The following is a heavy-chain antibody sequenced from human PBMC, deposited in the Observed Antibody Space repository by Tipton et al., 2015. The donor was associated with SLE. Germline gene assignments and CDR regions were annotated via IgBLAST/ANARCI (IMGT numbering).Heavy chain of an antibody. J-gene: IGHJ4*02. CDR1: DVSISTSRYY. CDR2: IHYSGTT. CDR3: ARGSAMTTIPY. Sequence: TLSLTCSVSDVSISTSRYYWTWIRQPPGKGLEWIGSIHYSGTTYYNPSLKSRITISVDTSKNQFSLKLTSVTAADTAVYYCARGSAMTTIPYWGQGIQVTVSS. D-gene: IGHD5-24*01. V-gene: IGHV4-39*07.